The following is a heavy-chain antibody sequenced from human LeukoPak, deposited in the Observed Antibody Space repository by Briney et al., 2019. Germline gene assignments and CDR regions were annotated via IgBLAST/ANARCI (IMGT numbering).Heavy chain of an antibody. D-gene: IGHD2-2*01. J-gene: IGHJ4*02. CDR3: ARVVVARSFDY. CDR1: GYTFTGYY. CDR2: INPNSGGT. V-gene: IGHV1-2*02. Sequence: ASVKVSCKASGYTFTGYYMHWVRQAPGQGLEWMGWINPNSGGTNYARKFQGRVTMTRDTSISTAYMELSRLRADDTAVYYCARVVVARSFDYWGQGTLVTVSS.